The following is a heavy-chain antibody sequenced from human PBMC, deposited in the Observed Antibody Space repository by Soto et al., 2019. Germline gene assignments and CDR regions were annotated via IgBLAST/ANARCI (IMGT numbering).Heavy chain of an antibody. J-gene: IGHJ4*02. CDR3: ARRYGYSFDY. CDR2: IYNSGRT. D-gene: IGHD1-1*01. V-gene: IGHV4-59*08. Sequence: LSLTCTVSGGSISSYYWSWIRQPPGKGLEWIGYIYNSGRTNYNPSLKSRVTISVDTSKNQFSLKLSSVTAADTAVYYCARRYGYSFDYWGQGTLVTVSS. CDR1: GGSISSYY.